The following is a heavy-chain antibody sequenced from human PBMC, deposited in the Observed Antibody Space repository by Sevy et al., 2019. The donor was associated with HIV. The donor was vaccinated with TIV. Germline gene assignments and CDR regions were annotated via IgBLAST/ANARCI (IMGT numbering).Heavy chain of an antibody. Sequence: ASVKVSCKVSGYTLTELSMHWVRQAPGKGLEWVGTFDPEDGKRIYAQKFKGRLTMTEDTSTETANMELNSLRSDDTAVYYCATTKDYYDSSGYPFDYWGQGTQVTVSS. D-gene: IGHD3-22*01. CDR2: FDPEDGKR. J-gene: IGHJ4*02. CDR1: GYTLTELS. V-gene: IGHV1-24*01. CDR3: ATTKDYYDSSGYPFDY.